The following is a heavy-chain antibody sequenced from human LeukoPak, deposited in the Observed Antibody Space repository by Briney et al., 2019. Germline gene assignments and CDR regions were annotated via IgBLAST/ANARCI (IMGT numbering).Heavy chain of an antibody. V-gene: IGHV3-20*04. D-gene: IGHD3-10*01. J-gene: IGHJ5*02. CDR3: TTGNYYP. CDR2: IDWSGDST. Sequence: GGSLRLSCAASGFAFDDYGMNWVRQAPGKGLEWVSGIDWSGDSTGYADSVKGRFTISRDNANNSLYLQMNSLRAEDTAVYYCTTGNYYPWGQGALVTVSS. CDR1: GFAFDDYG.